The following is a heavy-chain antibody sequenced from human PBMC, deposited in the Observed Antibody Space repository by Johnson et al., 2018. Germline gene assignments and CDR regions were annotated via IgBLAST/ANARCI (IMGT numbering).Heavy chain of an antibody. D-gene: IGHD2/OR15-2a*01. V-gene: IGHV4-4*07. J-gene: IGHJ6*02. CDR3: AREHIVIAPGGMDV. Sequence: QVQLVQSGPGLVKPSETLSLTCTVTGASIRSYYWSWIRQPAGEGLEWIGRMYISGNTNYNPSLKNRVRMSLDTSKNQFSLNLTSVTAADPAVYYCAREHIVIAPGGMDVWGQGITVTVSS. CDR1: GASIRSYY. CDR2: MYISGNT.